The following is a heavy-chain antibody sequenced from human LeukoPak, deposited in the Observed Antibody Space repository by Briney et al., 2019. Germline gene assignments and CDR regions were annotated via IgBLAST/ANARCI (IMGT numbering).Heavy chain of an antibody. Sequence: SETLSLTCTVSGGSVSSGSYYWSWIRQPPGKGLEWIGYIYYSGSTDYNPSLKSRVTISVDTSKNQFSLKLSSVTAADTAVYYCATGITVTTGGFDPWGQGTLVTVSS. CDR3: ATGITVTTGGFDP. V-gene: IGHV4-61*01. D-gene: IGHD4-17*01. CDR1: GGSVSSGSYY. CDR2: IYYSGST. J-gene: IGHJ5*02.